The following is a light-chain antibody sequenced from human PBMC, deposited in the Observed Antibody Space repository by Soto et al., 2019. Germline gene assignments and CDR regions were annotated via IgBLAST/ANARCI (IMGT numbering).Light chain of an antibody. Sequence: EIVLTQSPGTLSLSPGEGATLSCRASQSISSTNLAWYQQKPGQAPRLLIYAASTRATGIPDRFSGSGSGTDFTLTISSLQSEDFAVYYCQQYNTWPPITFGQGTRLEI. V-gene: IGKV3-20*01. CDR2: AAS. CDR1: QSISSTN. CDR3: QQYNTWPPIT. J-gene: IGKJ5*01.